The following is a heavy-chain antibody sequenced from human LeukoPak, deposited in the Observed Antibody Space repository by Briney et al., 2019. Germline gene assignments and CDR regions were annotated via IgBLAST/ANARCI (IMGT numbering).Heavy chain of an antibody. V-gene: IGHV3-30-3*01. Sequence: GRSLRLSCAASGFSFSTYTMNWVRQAPGKGLERVAGIQHDGSRTYYADSVKGRFTISRDNSKNTLYLQMNSLRAEDTAVYYCAKVGFSEMEWLLYSDHWGQGTLVTVSS. CDR2: IQHDGSRT. D-gene: IGHD3-3*01. CDR1: GFSFSTYT. CDR3: AKVGFSEMEWLLYSDH. J-gene: IGHJ4*02.